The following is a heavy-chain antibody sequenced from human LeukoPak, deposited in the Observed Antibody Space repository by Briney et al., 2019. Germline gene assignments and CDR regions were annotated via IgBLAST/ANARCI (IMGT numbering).Heavy chain of an antibody. CDR1: GGSINSYY. D-gene: IGHD4-17*01. V-gene: IGHV4-4*07. CDR3: ARAAYGDYRYYYFYLDV. CDR2: IYTSGGS. J-gene: IGHJ6*03. Sequence: SETLSPTCTVSGGSINSYYWSWIRQPAGKGLEWIGRIYTSGGSNYNPSLKSRVTMSVDTSKNQFSLRLTSVTAADTAVYYCARAAYGDYRYYYFYLDVWGKGTTVTVSS.